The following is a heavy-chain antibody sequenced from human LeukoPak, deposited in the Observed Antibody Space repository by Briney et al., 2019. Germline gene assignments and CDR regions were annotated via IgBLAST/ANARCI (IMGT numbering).Heavy chain of an antibody. CDR1: GFTFSSYA. CDR3: AKTRPLDSSSWSHGDY. CDR2: ISGSGGST. Sequence: GGSLRLSCAASGFTFSSYAMSWVRQAPGKGLEWVSAISGSGGSTYYGDSVKGRFTVSRDNSKSTLYLQMNSLRAEDTAVYYCAKTRPLDSSSWSHGDYWGQGTLVTVSS. J-gene: IGHJ4*02. V-gene: IGHV3-23*01. D-gene: IGHD6-13*01.